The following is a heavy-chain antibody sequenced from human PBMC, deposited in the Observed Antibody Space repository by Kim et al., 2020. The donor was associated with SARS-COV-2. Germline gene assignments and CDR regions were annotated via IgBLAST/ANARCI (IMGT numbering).Heavy chain of an antibody. Sequence: LKSRVTISVDTSKNQFSLKLSSVTAADTAVYYCASYNYDFWSGYYYGMDDWGQGTTVTVSS. J-gene: IGHJ6*02. CDR3: ASYNYDFWSGYYYGMDD. V-gene: IGHV4-39*07. D-gene: IGHD3-3*01.